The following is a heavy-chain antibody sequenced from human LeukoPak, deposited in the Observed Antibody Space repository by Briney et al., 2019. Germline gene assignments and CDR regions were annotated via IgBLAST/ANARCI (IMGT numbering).Heavy chain of an antibody. Sequence: GRSLRLSCAASGFTFSSYGMHWVRQAPGKGLEWVAVISYDGSNKYYADSVKGRFTISRDNSKNTLYLQMNSLRAEDTAVYYCAKDRGEGGYYWGQGTLVTVSS. V-gene: IGHV3-30*18. CDR2: ISYDGSNK. CDR3: AKDRGEGGYY. J-gene: IGHJ4*02. CDR1: GFTFSSYG. D-gene: IGHD4-17*01.